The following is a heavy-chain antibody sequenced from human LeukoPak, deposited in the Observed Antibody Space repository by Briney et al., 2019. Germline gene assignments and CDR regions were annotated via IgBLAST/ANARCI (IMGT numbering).Heavy chain of an antibody. V-gene: IGHV3-30*04. J-gene: IGHJ4*02. CDR3: AREIVVVVAEHFDY. CDR2: ISYDGSNK. D-gene: IGHD2-15*01. CDR1: GFTFSSYA. Sequence: SGRSLRLSCAASGFTFSSYAMHWVRQAPGKGLEWVAVISYDGSNKYYADSVKGRFTISRDNSKNTLYLQMNSLRAEDTAVYYRAREIVVVVAEHFDYWGQGTLVTVSS.